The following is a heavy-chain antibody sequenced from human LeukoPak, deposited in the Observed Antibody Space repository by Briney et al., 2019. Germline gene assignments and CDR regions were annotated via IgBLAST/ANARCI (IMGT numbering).Heavy chain of an antibody. CDR1: GGSFSGYY. Sequence: SETLSLTCAVYGGSFSGYYWSWIRQPAGKGLEWIGRIYTSGSTNYNPSLKSRVTMSVDTSKNQFSLKLSSVTAADTAVYYCAREDSGSYFSWAFDIWGQGTMVTVSS. CDR2: IYTSGST. CDR3: AREDSGSYFSWAFDI. D-gene: IGHD1-26*01. J-gene: IGHJ3*02. V-gene: IGHV4-59*10.